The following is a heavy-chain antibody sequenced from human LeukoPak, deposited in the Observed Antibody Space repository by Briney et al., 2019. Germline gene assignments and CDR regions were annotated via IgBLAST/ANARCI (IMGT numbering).Heavy chain of an antibody. J-gene: IGHJ6*02. CDR1: GGSISSYY. V-gene: IGHV4-4*07. CDR2: IYTSGST. CDR3: VRVMGSGDYYYYGMDV. Sequence: TSETLSLTCTVSGGSISSYYWSWIRQPAGKGLEWIGRIYTSGSTNYNPSFKSRVTMSVDTSKNQFSLKLSSVTAADTAVYYCVRVMGSGDYYYYGMDVWGQGTTVTVSS. D-gene: IGHD6-19*01.